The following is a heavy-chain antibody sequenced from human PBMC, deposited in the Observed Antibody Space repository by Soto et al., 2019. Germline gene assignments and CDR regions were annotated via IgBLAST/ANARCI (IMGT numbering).Heavy chain of an antibody. Sequence: QVQLVESGGGVVQPGRSLRLSSAASGFTFSSYGMHWVRQAPGKGLEWVAGISYDGSYKYHADSVKGRFTISRDNSKNTVYLQMNRLRAEDTALYYCAKYCIGASCYSLDYWGQGTLVIVSS. D-gene: IGHD2-15*01. CDR1: GFTFSSYG. J-gene: IGHJ4*02. V-gene: IGHV3-30*18. CDR2: ISYDGSYK. CDR3: AKYCIGASCYSLDY.